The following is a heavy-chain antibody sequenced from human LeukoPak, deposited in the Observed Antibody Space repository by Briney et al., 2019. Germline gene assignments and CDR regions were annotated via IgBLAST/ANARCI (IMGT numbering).Heavy chain of an antibody. J-gene: IGHJ6*03. CDR1: GFTFSSYV. CDR2: IWYDGSNK. Sequence: GGSLRLSCAASGFTFSSYVMHWVRQAPGKGLEWVAVIWYDGSNKYYADSVKGRFTISRDNSKNTLYLQMNRLRAENTAVYYCGRVRSLPSSGWEEYYYYMDVWGKGTTVTVSS. CDR3: GRVRSLPSSGWEEYYYYMDV. D-gene: IGHD6-19*01. V-gene: IGHV3-33*01.